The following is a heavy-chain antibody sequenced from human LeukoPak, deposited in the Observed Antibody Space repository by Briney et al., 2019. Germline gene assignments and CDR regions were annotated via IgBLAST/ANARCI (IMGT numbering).Heavy chain of an antibody. V-gene: IGHV4-39*01. D-gene: IGHD3-22*01. CDR3: ARVGAPITMIVY. CDR1: GGSISSSSYY. Sequence: PSETLSLTCTVSGGSISSSSYYWGWIRQPPGKGLEWIGSIYYSGSTYYNPSLKSRVTISVDTSKNQFSLKLSSVTAADTAVYYCARVGAPITMIVYWGQGTLVTVSS. J-gene: IGHJ4*02. CDR2: IYYSGST.